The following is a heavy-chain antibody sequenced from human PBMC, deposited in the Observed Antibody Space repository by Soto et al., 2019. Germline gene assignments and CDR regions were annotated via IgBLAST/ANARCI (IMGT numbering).Heavy chain of an antibody. Sequence: GGSLRLSCAASGFTFSSYWMSWVRQAPGKGLEWVANIKQDGSEKYYVDSVKGRFTISRDNAKNSLYLQMNSLRAEDTAVYYCAREEEEQLSSYYYYYGMDVWGQGTTVTVSS. CDR1: GFTFSSYW. CDR3: AREEEEQLSSYYYYYGMDV. V-gene: IGHV3-7*05. J-gene: IGHJ6*02. CDR2: IKQDGSEK. D-gene: IGHD6-6*01.